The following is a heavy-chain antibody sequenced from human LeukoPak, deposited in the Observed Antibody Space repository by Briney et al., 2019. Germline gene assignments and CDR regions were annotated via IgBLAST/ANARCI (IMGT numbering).Heavy chain of an antibody. D-gene: IGHD3-3*01. V-gene: IGHV3-33*06. CDR3: AKDLRITIFGVVSFAFDI. CDR1: GFTFSSYG. CDR2: IWYDGSNK. Sequence: PGRSLRLSCAASGFTFSSYGMHWVRQAPGKGLEWVAVIWYDGSNKYYADSVKGRFTISRDNSKNTLYLLMNSLRAEDTAVYYCAKDLRITIFGVVSFAFDIWGQGTMVTVSS. J-gene: IGHJ3*02.